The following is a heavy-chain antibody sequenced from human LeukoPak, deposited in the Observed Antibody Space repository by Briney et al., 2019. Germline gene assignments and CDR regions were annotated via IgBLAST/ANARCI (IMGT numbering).Heavy chain of an antibody. Sequence: SETLSLTCAVSGGSISSSNWWSWVRRPPGKGLEWIGEISHSGTTNYKPSLKSRVTISLDKSKIQVSLRLNSVTAADTAAYYCASMVPTLRYFQHWGQGTLVTVSS. D-gene: IGHD4/OR15-4a*01. CDR3: ASMVPTLRYFQH. CDR1: GGSISSSNW. J-gene: IGHJ1*01. V-gene: IGHV4-4*02. CDR2: ISHSGTT.